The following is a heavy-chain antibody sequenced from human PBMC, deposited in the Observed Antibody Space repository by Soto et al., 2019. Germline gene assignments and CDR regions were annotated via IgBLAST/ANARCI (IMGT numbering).Heavy chain of an antibody. D-gene: IGHD2-2*03. V-gene: IGHV1-18*01. J-gene: IGHJ4*02. CDR2: INPYTGNT. CDR1: GYTFLNYG. Sequence: QVHLVQSGAEVKTPGASVKVSCSASGYTFLNYGFSWLRQAPGQGLEWMGWINPYTGNTNYAQKFQGRVTLTTDTSTTTAYMELRYLTSDDTAVYFCARDDLDIVVIPASSPLDYWGQGTPVTVSS. CDR3: ARDDLDIVVIPASSPLDY.